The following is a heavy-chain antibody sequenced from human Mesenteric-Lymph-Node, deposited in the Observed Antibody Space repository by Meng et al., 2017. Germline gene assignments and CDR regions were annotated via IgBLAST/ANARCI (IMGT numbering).Heavy chain of an antibody. Sequence: SHHGLLRPSRSLSHTATALGGSTSSNGSSWDGVRQPPGKGLEWIGAIYHSGSTSYNPSLQSRVTMFVDTSKNQFSLMLTSVTATDTAVYYCARRRGGSGRDCWGQGTLVTVSS. CDR2: IYHSGST. D-gene: IGHD3-10*01. V-gene: IGHV4-39*01. J-gene: IGHJ4*02. CDR1: GGSTSSNGSS. CDR3: ARRRGGSGRDC.